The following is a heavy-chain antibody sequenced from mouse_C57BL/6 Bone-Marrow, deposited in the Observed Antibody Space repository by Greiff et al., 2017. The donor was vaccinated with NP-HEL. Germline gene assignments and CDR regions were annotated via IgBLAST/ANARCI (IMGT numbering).Heavy chain of an antibody. CDR1: GYTFTSYW. CDR2: IDPSASYT. Sequence: QVQLKQPGAELVMPGASVKLSCKASGYTFTSYWMHWVKQRPGQGLEWIGEIDPSASYTNYNQKFKGKSTLTVDKSSSTAYMQLSSLTSEDSAVYYCARGGGSSYGWFAYWGQGTLVTVS. D-gene: IGHD1-1*01. CDR3: ARGGGSSYGWFAY. V-gene: IGHV1-69*01. J-gene: IGHJ3*01.